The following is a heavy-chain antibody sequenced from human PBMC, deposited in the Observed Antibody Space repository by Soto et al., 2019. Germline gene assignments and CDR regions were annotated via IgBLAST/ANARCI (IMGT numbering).Heavy chain of an antibody. CDR2: ISYDGSNK. V-gene: IGHV3-30-3*01. CDR3: ASPKRDWGDAFDI. Sequence: QVQRVESGGGVVQPGRSLRLSCAASGFTFSSYDMHWVRQAPGKGLEWVAVISYDGSNKYYADSVKGRFTISRDNSKNTLYLQMNSLRAEDTAVYYCASPKRDWGDAFDIWGQGTMVTVSS. CDR1: GFTFSSYD. J-gene: IGHJ3*02. D-gene: IGHD7-27*01.